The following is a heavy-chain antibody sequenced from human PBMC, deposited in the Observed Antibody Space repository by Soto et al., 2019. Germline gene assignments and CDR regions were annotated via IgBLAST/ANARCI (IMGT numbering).Heavy chain of an antibody. CDR3: ARVKWPGYYNSFDY. V-gene: IGHV3-72*01. Sequence: EVQLVESGGGSVQPGGSLRLSCAASGFTFSDHYMDWVRQAPGKGLEWVGRTRNKANSYTTEYAASVKGRFTISRDDSKNSLYLQMNSLKTEDTAVYYCARVKWPGYYNSFDYWGQGTLVTVSS. J-gene: IGHJ4*02. D-gene: IGHD1-26*01. CDR2: TRNKANSYTT. CDR1: GFTFSDHY.